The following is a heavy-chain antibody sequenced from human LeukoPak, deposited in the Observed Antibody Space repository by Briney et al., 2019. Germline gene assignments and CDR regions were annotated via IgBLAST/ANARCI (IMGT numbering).Heavy chain of an antibody. CDR2: IYYSGST. CDR1: GFTFTNYA. V-gene: IGHV4-59*08. Sequence: GSLRLSCAASGFTFTNYAMSWIRQPPGKGLEWLGYIYYSGSTNYNPSLESRVTVSVDSSKNQFSLNLTSVTAADTAVYYCARTSYYYDTSGYYLYYFDYWGQGTLVTVSS. D-gene: IGHD3-22*01. J-gene: IGHJ4*02. CDR3: ARTSYYYDTSGYYLYYFDY.